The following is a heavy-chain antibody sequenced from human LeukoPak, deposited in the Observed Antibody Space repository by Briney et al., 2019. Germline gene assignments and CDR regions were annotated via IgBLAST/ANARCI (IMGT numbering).Heavy chain of an antibody. CDR2: INHSGST. CDR3: ARVRYCSSTSCYFFRFDP. CDR1: GGRCGGYE. D-gene: IGHD2-2*01. V-gene: IGHV4-34*01. J-gene: IGHJ5*02. Sequence: PSVLRSLTCIVYGGRCGGYEWSWIRQPPGKGLEWIGEINHSGSTNYNPSLKSRVTISVDTSKNQFSLKLSSVSAADTAVYYCARVRYCSSTSCYFFRFDPWGQGTLVTVSS.